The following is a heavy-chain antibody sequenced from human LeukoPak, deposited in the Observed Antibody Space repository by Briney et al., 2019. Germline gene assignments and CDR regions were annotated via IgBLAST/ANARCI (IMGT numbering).Heavy chain of an antibody. CDR3: ARDRGYCRSTSCYSYWFDS. J-gene: IGHJ5*01. V-gene: IGHV3-23*01. Sequence: PGGSLRLSCAASGFTFSSYGMSWVRQAPGKGLEWVSAISGSGGSTYYADSVKGRFTISRDNSKNTLYLQMNSLRGEDTAVYYCARDRGYCRSTSCYSYWFDSWGQGTLVTVSS. D-gene: IGHD2-2*03. CDR1: GFTFSSYG. CDR2: ISGSGGST.